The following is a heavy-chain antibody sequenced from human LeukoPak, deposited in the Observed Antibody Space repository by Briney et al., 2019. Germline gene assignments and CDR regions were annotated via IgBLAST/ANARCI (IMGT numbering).Heavy chain of an antibody. V-gene: IGHV4-59*01. CDR2: IYYSGST. Sequence: SETLSLTCTVSGGSISSYYWSWIRQPPGKGLEWIGYIYYSGSTNYNPSLKSRVTISVDTSKNQFSLKLSSVTAADTAVYYCARDISGGRFDPWGQGTLVTVSS. D-gene: IGHD2-15*01. CDR3: ARDISGGRFDP. J-gene: IGHJ5*02. CDR1: GGSISSYY.